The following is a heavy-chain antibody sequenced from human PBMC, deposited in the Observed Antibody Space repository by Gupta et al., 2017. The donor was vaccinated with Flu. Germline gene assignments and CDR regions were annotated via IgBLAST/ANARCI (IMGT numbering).Heavy chain of an antibody. V-gene: IGHV1-69*01. CDR2: FIPVFGPT. D-gene: IGHD2-15*01. CDR3: ARKDGEHCSGGTCYSFDY. Sequence: CGRQAPEQRLGWLEGFIPVFGPTNYAQKFQGSVTITAGESTGSAYMVRSSLRAEDTAMYYCARKDGEHCSGGTCYSFDYWGQGTLVTVSS. J-gene: IGHJ4*02.